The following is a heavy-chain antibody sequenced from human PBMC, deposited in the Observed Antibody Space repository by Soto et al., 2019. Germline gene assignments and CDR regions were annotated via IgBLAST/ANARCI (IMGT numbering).Heavy chain of an antibody. V-gene: IGHV3-48*01. Sequence: EVQLVESGGGLVQPGGSLRLSCAASGFTFSSYSMNWVRQAPGKGLEWVSYISSSSSTIYYADSVKGRFTISRDNAKNSMYLQINSLRAEDMAVYYCAGSGRYCSSTSCYVEDWFDPWGQGTLVTVSS. D-gene: IGHD2-2*01. CDR3: AGSGRYCSSTSCYVEDWFDP. CDR2: ISSSSSTI. J-gene: IGHJ5*02. CDR1: GFTFSSYS.